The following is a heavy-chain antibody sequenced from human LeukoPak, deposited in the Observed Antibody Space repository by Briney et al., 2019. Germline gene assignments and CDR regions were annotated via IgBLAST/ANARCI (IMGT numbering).Heavy chain of an antibody. V-gene: IGHV1-8*02. D-gene: IGHD6-19*01. Sequence: ASVKVSCKASGGTFSSYAISWVRQATGQGLEWMGWMNPNSGNTGYAQKFQGRVTMTRNTSISTAYMELSSLRSEDTAVYYCARGGQWLVLGYYYYGMDVWGQGTTVTVSS. J-gene: IGHJ6*02. CDR2: MNPNSGNT. CDR3: ARGGQWLVLGYYYYGMDV. CDR1: GGTFSSYA.